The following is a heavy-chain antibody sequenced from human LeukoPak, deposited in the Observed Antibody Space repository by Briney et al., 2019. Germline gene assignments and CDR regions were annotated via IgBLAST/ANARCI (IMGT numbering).Heavy chain of an antibody. D-gene: IGHD5-18*01. J-gene: IGHJ4*02. V-gene: IGHV1-69*04. CDR1: GYTFTGYY. Sequence: ASVKVSCKASGYTFTGYYMHWVRQAPGQGLEWMGRIIPILGIANYAQKFQGRVTITADKSTSTAYMELSSLRSEDTAVYYCAREPVDTAMVHFDYWGQGTLVTVSS. CDR2: IIPILGIA. CDR3: AREPVDTAMVHFDY.